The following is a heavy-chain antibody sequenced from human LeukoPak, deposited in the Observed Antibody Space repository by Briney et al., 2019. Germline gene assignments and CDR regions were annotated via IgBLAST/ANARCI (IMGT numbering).Heavy chain of an antibody. CDR3: ASLLVGAPVDY. V-gene: IGHV3-30*02. D-gene: IGHD3-10*01. CDR2: IRNDGSNK. J-gene: IGHJ4*02. Sequence: GGSLRLSCAASGFTFSYYGMHWVRQAPGKGPEWVAFIRNDGSNKYYADSVKGRFTISRDNSKNTLYLQMNSLRAEDTAVYYCASLLVGAPVDYWGQGTLLTVSS. CDR1: GFTFSYYG.